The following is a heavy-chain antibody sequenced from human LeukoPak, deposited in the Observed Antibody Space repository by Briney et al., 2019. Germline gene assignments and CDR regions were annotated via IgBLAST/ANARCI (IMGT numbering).Heavy chain of an antibody. V-gene: IGHV3-7*01. D-gene: IGHD1-1*01. J-gene: IGHJ4*02. CDR2: IKQDGSEK. Sequence: PGGSLRLSCAASGFTFSSYWMSWVRQAPGKGLEWVANIKQDGSEKYYVDSVKGRFTISRDNAKNSLYLQMNSLRAEDTAVYYCARAGTSWNDVGEFDYWGQGTLVTVSS. CDR1: GFTFSSYW. CDR3: ARAGTSWNDVGEFDY.